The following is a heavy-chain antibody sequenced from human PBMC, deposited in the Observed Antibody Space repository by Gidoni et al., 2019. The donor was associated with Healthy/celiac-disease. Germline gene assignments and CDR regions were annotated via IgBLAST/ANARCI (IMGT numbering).Heavy chain of an antibody. J-gene: IGHJ4*02. CDR1: GFTFSSYA. CDR3: AKTNRPAGGYFDY. V-gene: IGHV3-23*01. Sequence: EVQLLESGGGLVQPGGSLRLSCAASGFTFSSYAMSWVRQAPGKGLGWVSSISTSGGSTYYSASLKGRFTISRDNSKNTLYLQMNSLKAEDTAVYYCAKTNRPAGGYFDYWGQGTLVTVSS. CDR2: ISTSGGST. D-gene: IGHD3-16*01.